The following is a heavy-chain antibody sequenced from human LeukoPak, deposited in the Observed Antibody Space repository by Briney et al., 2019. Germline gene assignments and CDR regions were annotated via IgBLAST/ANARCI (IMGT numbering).Heavy chain of an antibody. CDR1: GFTFSSYW. J-gene: IGHJ3*02. CDR2: IKQDGSEK. V-gene: IGHV3-7*01. CDR3: ARGYDFWSGGAAFDI. Sequence: GGSLRLSCAASGFTFSSYWMSWVRQAPGKGLEWVANIKQDGSEKYYVDSVEGRFTISRDNAKDSLYLQMNSLRAEDTAVYYCARGYDFWSGGAAFDIWGQGTMVTVSS. D-gene: IGHD3-3*01.